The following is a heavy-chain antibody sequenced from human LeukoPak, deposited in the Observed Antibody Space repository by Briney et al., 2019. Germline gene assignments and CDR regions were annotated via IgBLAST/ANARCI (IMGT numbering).Heavy chain of an antibody. CDR3: ARELADYSNYPRYFEY. CDR2: IYHSGNT. Sequence: ASETLSLTCTVSDYSISSGYYWAWIRQPPGKGLEWIGSIYHSGNTYYNPSLKSRVTILVDTSKNQFSLRLTSVTAADTAVYYCARELADYSNYPRYFEYWGQGTLVTVSS. J-gene: IGHJ4*02. V-gene: IGHV4-38-2*02. CDR1: DYSISSGYY. D-gene: IGHD4-11*01.